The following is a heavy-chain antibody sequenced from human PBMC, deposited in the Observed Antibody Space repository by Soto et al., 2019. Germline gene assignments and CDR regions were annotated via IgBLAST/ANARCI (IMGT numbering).Heavy chain of an antibody. D-gene: IGHD1-1*01. CDR2: ISYDGSNK. CDR1: GFTFSSYG. V-gene: IGHV3-30*18. Sequence: QVQLVESGGGVVQPWRSLRLSCAASGFTFSSYGMHWVRQAPGKGLEWVAVISYDGSNKYYADSVKGRFTISRDNSKNTLYLQMNSLRAEDTAVYYCAKVATTTYGMDVWGQGTTVTVSS. J-gene: IGHJ6*02. CDR3: AKVATTTYGMDV.